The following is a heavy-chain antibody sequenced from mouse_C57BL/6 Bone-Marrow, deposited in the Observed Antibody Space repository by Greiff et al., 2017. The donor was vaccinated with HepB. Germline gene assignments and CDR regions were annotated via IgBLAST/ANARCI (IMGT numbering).Heavy chain of an antibody. D-gene: IGHD1-1*01. Sequence: VQVVESGAELVRPGPSVKMSCKASGYTFTNYWIGWAKQRPGHGLEWIGDIYPGGGYTNYNEKFKGKATLTADKSSSTAYMQFSSLTSEDSAIYYCARWTSTTVVASYWYFDVWGTGTTVTVSS. CDR2: IYPGGGYT. CDR3: ARWTSTTVVASYWYFDV. V-gene: IGHV1-63*01. J-gene: IGHJ1*03. CDR1: GYTFTNYW.